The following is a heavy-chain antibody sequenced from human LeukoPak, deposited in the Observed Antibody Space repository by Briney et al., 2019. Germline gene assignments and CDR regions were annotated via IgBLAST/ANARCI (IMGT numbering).Heavy chain of an antibody. CDR3: ARDSTYYDILTVYPGDY. V-gene: IGHV1-3*01. CDR1: GHTFTSYA. D-gene: IGHD3-9*01. Sequence: GASVKVSCKASGHTFTSYAMHWVRQAPGQRLEWMGWINAGNGNTKYSQKLQGRVTITRDTSASTAYMELSSLRSEDTAVYYCARDSTYYDILTVYPGDYWGQGTLVTVSS. J-gene: IGHJ4*02. CDR2: INAGNGNT.